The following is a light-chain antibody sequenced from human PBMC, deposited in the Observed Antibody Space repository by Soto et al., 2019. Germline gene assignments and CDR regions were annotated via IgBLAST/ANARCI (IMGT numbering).Light chain of an antibody. V-gene: IGKV3D-20*02. CDR1: ASLSTNS. CDR3: HQRQSWPRT. J-gene: IGKJ1*01. Sequence: EIVLTQSPGTLSLSPGERATLSCRASASLSTNSLAWYQQKPGQPPRLLIYAASTRHTDIPDRFTGSGSGTDFALTISRLEPEDFAVYYCHQRQSWPRTFGQGTKVDIK. CDR2: AAS.